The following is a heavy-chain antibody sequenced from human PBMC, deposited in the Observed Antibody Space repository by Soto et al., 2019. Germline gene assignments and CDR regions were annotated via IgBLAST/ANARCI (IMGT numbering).Heavy chain of an antibody. CDR2: INPSGGST. V-gene: IGHV1-46*01. Sequence: ASVKGSCQASGYTFTSYFMHWGRQAPGQGLEWMGIINPSGGSTSYAQKFQGRVTMTADKSTSTVYMELCSLRSEDTAVYYCARMSSSWYTPVDYWGQGTLVTVSS. D-gene: IGHD6-13*01. CDR1: GYTFTSYF. CDR3: ARMSSSWYTPVDY. J-gene: IGHJ4*02.